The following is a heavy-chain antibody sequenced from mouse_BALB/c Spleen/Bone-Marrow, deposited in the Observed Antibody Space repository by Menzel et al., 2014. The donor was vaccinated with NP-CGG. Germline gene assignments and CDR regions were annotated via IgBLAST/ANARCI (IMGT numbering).Heavy chain of an antibody. D-gene: IGHD1-1*01. J-gene: IGHJ2*01. Sequence: VQLQQSGAELVKPGASVKLSCAASGFNIKDTFIHWVKRRPEQGLEWIGSIDPANDNSKFDPKFQGKATLTADTSSNTAYLQLSSLTSEDTAVYFCTRNYVSHYFDYWGQGTTLTVSS. CDR2: IDPANDNS. V-gene: IGHV14-3*02. CDR3: TRNYVSHYFDY. CDR1: GFNIKDTF.